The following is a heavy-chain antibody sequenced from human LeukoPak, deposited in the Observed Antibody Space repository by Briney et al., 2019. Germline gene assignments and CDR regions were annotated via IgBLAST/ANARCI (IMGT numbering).Heavy chain of an antibody. J-gene: IGHJ1*01. CDR1: GYTFTGYY. Sequence: ASVKVSCKASGYTFTGYYIHWVRQAPGQGLEWMGWINPNSGGTNYAQKFQGRVTMTRDTSISTAYMELSRLRSDDTAVYYCARYRNYYDSSGYYYVEYFQHWGQGTLVTVSS. CDR3: ARYRNYYDSSGYYYVEYFQH. CDR2: INPNSGGT. V-gene: IGHV1-2*02. D-gene: IGHD3-22*01.